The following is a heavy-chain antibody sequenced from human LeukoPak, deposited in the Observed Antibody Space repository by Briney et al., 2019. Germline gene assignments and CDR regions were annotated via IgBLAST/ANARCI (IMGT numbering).Heavy chain of an antibody. CDR1: GYTVTELS. V-gene: IGHV1-24*01. CDR2: FDPEDGET. CDR3: ATSDPRVLPGYYLPHFDY. D-gene: IGHD3-9*01. J-gene: IGHJ4*02. Sequence: GASVKVSCKVSGYTVTELSMHWVRQAPGKGREWMGGFDPEDGETIYAQKFQGRVTMTEDTSTDTAYMELSSLRSEDTAVYYCATSDPRVLPGYYLPHFDYWGLGTLVTVSS.